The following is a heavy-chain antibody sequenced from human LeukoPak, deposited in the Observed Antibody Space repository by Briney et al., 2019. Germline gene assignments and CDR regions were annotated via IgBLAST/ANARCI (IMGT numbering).Heavy chain of an antibody. CDR3: ARDPYSYGQYYFDY. CDR1: GFSFSTYN. Sequence: GESLRLSCAASGFSFSTYNMNWVRQAPGKGLEWVSYISSSSSTIYYADSVKGRFTISRDNAKNSLYLQMNSLRAEDTAVYYCARDPYSYGQYYFDYWGQGTLVTVSS. D-gene: IGHD5-18*01. V-gene: IGHV3-48*01. J-gene: IGHJ4*02. CDR2: ISSSSSTI.